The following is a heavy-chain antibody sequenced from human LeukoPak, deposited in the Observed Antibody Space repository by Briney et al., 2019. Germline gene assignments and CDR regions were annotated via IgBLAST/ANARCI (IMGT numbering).Heavy chain of an antibody. CDR1: GYTFTSYD. CDR2: MNPNSGNT. J-gene: IGHJ4*02. CDR3: ARADCSGGSCYGTFDY. D-gene: IGHD2-15*01. V-gene: IGHV1-8*03. Sequence: GASVKVSCKASGYTFTSYDINWVRQATGQGPEWMGWMNPNSGNTGYAQKFQGRVTITRNTSISTAYMELSSLRSEDTAVYYCARADCSGGSCYGTFDYWGQGTLVTVSS.